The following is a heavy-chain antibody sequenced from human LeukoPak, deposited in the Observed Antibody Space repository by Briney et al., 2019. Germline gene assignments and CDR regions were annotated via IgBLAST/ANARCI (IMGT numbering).Heavy chain of an antibody. Sequence: GGSLRLSCAASGFTVSTNYMNWVRQAPGKGLQWVSVIFSDGITYYADSVKGRFTISRDNSKNSLYLQMNSLRADDTAVYYCARSKGYDILRLYYYAMDVWGQGTTVTVSS. J-gene: IGHJ6*02. V-gene: IGHV3-66*01. CDR2: IFSDGIT. CDR3: ARSKGYDILRLYYYAMDV. CDR1: GFTVSTNY. D-gene: IGHD3-9*01.